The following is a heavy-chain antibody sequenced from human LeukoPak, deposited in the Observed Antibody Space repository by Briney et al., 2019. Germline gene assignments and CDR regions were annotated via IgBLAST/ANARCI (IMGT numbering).Heavy chain of an antibody. J-gene: IGHJ4*02. CDR2: IYYSGST. CDR1: GGSISSGDYY. V-gene: IGHV4-30-4*01. Sequence: PSQTLSLTCTVSGGSISSGDYYWSWIRQPPGKGLEWIGYIYYSGSTYYNPSLKSRVTISVDTSKNQFSLKPSSVTAADTAVYYCAREVLRDGYNLDYWGQGTLVTVSS. D-gene: IGHD5-24*01. CDR3: AREVLRDGYNLDY.